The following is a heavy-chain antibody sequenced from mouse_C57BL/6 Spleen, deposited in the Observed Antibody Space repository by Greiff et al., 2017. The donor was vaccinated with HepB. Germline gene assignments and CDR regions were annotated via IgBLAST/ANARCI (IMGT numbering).Heavy chain of an antibody. CDR3: ARFISAVVGAMDY. D-gene: IGHD1-1*01. J-gene: IGHJ4*01. CDR1: GYAFSSSW. V-gene: IGHV1-82*01. CDR2: IYPGDGDT. Sequence: QVQLKESGPELVKPGASVKISCKASGYAFSSSWMNWVKQRPGKGLEWIGRIYPGDGDTNYNEKFKGKATLTADKSSSTAYMQLSSLTSEDSAVYFCARFISAVVGAMDYWGHVTSVTVSS.